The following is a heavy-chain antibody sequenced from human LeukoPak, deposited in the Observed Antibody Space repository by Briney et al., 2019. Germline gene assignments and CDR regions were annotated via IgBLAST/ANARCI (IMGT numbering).Heavy chain of an antibody. CDR3: AKALSYNWNYFDF. V-gene: IGHV3-23*01. CDR2: INDGGGST. D-gene: IGHD1-20*01. Sequence: PGVSLRLPCAASGLTFDNHAVLWVPHAPRKGLEGVFGINDGGGSTYYADPVRGRFTISRDNSKNTLYLQRRNLRADDTAVYYCAKALSYNWNYFDFWGQGTLVTVSS. CDR1: GLTFDNHA. J-gene: IGHJ4*02.